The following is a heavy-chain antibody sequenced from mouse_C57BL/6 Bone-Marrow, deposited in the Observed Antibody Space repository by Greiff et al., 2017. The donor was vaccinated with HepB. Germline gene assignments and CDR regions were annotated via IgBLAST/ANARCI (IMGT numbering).Heavy chain of an antibody. J-gene: IGHJ2*01. D-gene: IGHD2-3*01. CDR1: GYTFTDYY. CDR3: ARGGWLPLFDY. V-gene: IGHV1-76*01. CDR2: IYPGSGNT. Sequence: QVQLKESGAELVRPGASVKLSCKASGYTFTDYYINWVKQRPGQGLEWIARIYPGSGNTKYNEKFKGKATLTADTSSSTAYMQLSSLTSEDSAVYYCARGGWLPLFDYWGQGTTLTVSS.